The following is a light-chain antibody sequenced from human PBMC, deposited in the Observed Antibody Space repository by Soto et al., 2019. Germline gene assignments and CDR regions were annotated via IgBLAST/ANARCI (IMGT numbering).Light chain of an antibody. CDR1: QSVSNK. J-gene: IGKJ5*01. CDR2: DTS. CDR3: QQYNTWRSIT. Sequence: ERVMTQSPAALSVSPGERATLSCRASQSVSNKLAWYQYKPGQAPRVLIYDTSTRAAGIPARFSGSGSGTDFTLTISSLQSEDFAVYYCQQYNTWRSITCGQGTRLEIK. V-gene: IGKV3-15*01.